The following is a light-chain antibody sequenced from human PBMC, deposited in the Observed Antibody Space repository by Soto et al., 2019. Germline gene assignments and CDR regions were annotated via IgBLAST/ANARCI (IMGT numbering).Light chain of an antibody. J-gene: IGKJ4*01. CDR1: QSVSSN. CDR2: GAA. V-gene: IGKV3-15*01. CDR3: PPDINPTPLT. Sequence: LCCRASQSVSSNLAWYQLKPGQAPRLLIYGAATRATGIPARFSGSLSGTEFTLTISSRQSEDSALFFRPPDINPTPLTAGGGTRLEIK.